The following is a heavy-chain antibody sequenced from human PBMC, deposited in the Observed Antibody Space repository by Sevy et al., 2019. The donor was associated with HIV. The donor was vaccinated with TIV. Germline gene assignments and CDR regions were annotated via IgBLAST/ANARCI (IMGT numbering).Heavy chain of an antibody. CDR2: ISGSGGET. D-gene: IGHD3-22*01. CDR3: AKDMILVVGEPLDI. V-gene: IGHV3-23*01. J-gene: IGHJ3*02. CDR1: EVTFSNYA. Sequence: GGSLRLSCAASEVTFSNYAMSWVRQAPGKGLEWVSSISGSGGETFYADSVKGRFTISRDKSKNTLYLQMNSLRVEDTAVYYCAKDMILVVGEPLDIWGQGTMVTVSS.